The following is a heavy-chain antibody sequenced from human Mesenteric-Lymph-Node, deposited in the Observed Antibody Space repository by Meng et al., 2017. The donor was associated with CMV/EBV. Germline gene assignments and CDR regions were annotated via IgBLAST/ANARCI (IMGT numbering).Heavy chain of an antibody. CDR2: INWNGGST. CDR3: ARGRVVPAANTLFPPGDYYYGMDV. J-gene: IGHJ6*02. Sequence: LSLTCAASGFTFDDYGMSWVRQAPGKGLEWVSGINWNGGSTGYADSVKGRFTISRDNAKNSLYLQMNSLRAEDTALYYCARGRVVPAANTLFPPGDYYYGMDVWGQGTTVTVSS. D-gene: IGHD2-2*01. CDR1: GFTFDDYG. V-gene: IGHV3-20*04.